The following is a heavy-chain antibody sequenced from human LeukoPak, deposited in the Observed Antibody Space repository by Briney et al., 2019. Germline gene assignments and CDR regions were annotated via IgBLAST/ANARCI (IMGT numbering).Heavy chain of an antibody. CDR3: AKGQYYYDKSDYYYGMDV. CDR1: GFTFSSNG. J-gene: IGHJ6*02. V-gene: IGHV3-30*18. CDR2: ISYDGSNK. D-gene: IGHD3-22*01. Sequence: GGSLRFSCAASGFTFSSNGMPWFRQAPGKGLEWVAVISYDGSNKYYADSVKGRFTISRDNSKDTLYLQMNSLRAEDTAVYYCAKGQYYYDKSDYYYGMDVWGQGTTVTVSS.